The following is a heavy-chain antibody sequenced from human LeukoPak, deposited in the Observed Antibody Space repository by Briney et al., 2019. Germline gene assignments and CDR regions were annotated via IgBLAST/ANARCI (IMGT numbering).Heavy chain of an antibody. V-gene: IGHV3-7*01. D-gene: IGHD2-21*02. Sequence: GGSLRLSCEASGFSFNIYWMSWVRHAPGMGLEWVANINQDGSKKPYADSMKGRFTISRDNAKESLYLQLNSLRADDTAVYYCAKWGPHCVGDYCPALDSWGQGTLVTVSS. J-gene: IGHJ4*02. CDR1: GFSFNIYW. CDR3: AKWGPHCVGDYCPALDS. CDR2: INQDGSKK.